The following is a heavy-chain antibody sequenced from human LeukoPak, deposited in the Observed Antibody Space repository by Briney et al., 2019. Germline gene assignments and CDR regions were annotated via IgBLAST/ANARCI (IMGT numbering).Heavy chain of an antibody. Sequence: PGGSLRLSCAASGFTFSSYWMHRVRQAPGKGLVWVSRINSDGSSTGYADSVKGRFTISRDNAKNTLYLQMNSLRAEDTAVYYCARDLEWFGDVDDYWGQGTLVTVSS. V-gene: IGHV3-74*01. CDR2: INSDGSST. CDR3: ARDLEWFGDVDDY. CDR1: GFTFSSYW. J-gene: IGHJ4*02. D-gene: IGHD3-10*01.